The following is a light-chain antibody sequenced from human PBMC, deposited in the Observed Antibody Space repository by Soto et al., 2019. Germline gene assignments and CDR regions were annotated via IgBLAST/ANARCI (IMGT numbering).Light chain of an antibody. CDR1: NGHSSYA. Sequence: QPVLTQSPSASASLGASVKLTCTLSNGHSSYAIAWHQLQPEKGPRYLMKLNSDGSHNKGDGIPDRFSGSSSGAERYLTISSLQSEDEADYYCQTWGTGIEVFGGGTKVTVL. CDR3: QTWGTGIEV. CDR2: LNSDGSH. J-gene: IGLJ3*02. V-gene: IGLV4-69*01.